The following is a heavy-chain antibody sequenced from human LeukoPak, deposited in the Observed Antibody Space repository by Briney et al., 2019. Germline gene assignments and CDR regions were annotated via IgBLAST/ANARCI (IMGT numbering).Heavy chain of an antibody. CDR3: AKAQSAHVWFHH. CDR2: ITNSGGNT. Sequence: PGGSLRLSCEGSGFTFNNHVMTWVRQAPGKGLKWVSTITNSGGNTYFADSVKGRFTISRDNSKNTLYLQMNSLRADDTAVYYCAKAQSAHVWFHHWGQGTLVTVSS. CDR1: GFTFNNHV. J-gene: IGHJ1*01. D-gene: IGHD2-21*01. V-gene: IGHV3-23*01.